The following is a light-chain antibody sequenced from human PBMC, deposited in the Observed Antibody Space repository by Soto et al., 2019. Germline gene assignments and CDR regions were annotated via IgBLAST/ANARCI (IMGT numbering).Light chain of an antibody. CDR3: QQGNSFPWT. V-gene: IGKV1-12*01. CDR1: QGISSW. CDR2: AAS. J-gene: IGKJ1*01. Sequence: DIQMTQSPSSVSASVGDRVTITCRASQGISSWLAWYQQKPGKAPKLLIYAASNLQSGVPSRFSGSGAGNDFTHTTSSLQPEDCATYYWQQGNSFPWTFGQGTKVESK.